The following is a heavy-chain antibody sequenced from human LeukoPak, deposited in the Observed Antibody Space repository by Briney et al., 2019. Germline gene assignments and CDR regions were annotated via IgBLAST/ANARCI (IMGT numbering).Heavy chain of an antibody. D-gene: IGHD6-19*01. CDR2: ISSNGGST. Sequence: GRSLRLSCSASGFTFSSYAMHWVRQAPGEGLEYVSAISSNGGSTYYANSVKARFAIPTHNSCTTPYSQLSRVIAKPTAVYYCLRTELAGGVWGQGPLVSV. CDR3: LRTELAGGV. J-gene: IGHJ4*02. V-gene: IGHV3-64*05. CDR1: GFTFSSYA.